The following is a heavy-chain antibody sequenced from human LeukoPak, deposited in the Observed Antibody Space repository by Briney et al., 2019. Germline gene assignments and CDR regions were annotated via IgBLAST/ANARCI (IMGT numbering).Heavy chain of an antibody. Sequence: PSETLSLTCAVYGGSFSGYYWSWIRQSPGKGLEWIGETYHSGSTNYNSSLKSRVTISLDTSKNQFSLKLSSVTAADTAVYYCAREVRSWDWFDPWGQGTLVTVSS. CDR3: AREVRSWDWFDP. D-gene: IGHD1-26*01. CDR1: GGSFSGYY. J-gene: IGHJ5*02. V-gene: IGHV4-34*01. CDR2: TYHSGST.